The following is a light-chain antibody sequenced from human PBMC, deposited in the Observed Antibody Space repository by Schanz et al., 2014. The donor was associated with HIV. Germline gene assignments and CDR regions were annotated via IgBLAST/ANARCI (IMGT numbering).Light chain of an antibody. Sequence: EIVLTQSPGSLSLSPGGRATLSCGASQRLSSSYLAWYQQKRDQPPRLVIYPTSTRAAGIPDRFSGTGSGTDFTLTISSLEPEDFATYYCQQYYTLSRTFGPGTKVEIK. CDR1: QRLSSSY. V-gene: IGKV3-20*01. CDR3: QQYYTLSRT. J-gene: IGKJ1*01. CDR2: PTS.